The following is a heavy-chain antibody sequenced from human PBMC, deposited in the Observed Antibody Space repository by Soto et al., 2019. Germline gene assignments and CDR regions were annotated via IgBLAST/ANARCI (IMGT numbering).Heavy chain of an antibody. Sequence: QVQLVQSGAEVKKPGASVKVSCKASGYTFTSYAMHWVRQAPGQRLEWMGWINAGNGITKYSQKFQGRVTITRDTSASTAYMELSSLRSEDTAVYYCARRKPYYGMDVWGQGTTVTVSS. J-gene: IGHJ6*02. CDR1: GYTFTSYA. V-gene: IGHV1-3*01. CDR2: INAGNGIT. CDR3: ARRKPYYGMDV.